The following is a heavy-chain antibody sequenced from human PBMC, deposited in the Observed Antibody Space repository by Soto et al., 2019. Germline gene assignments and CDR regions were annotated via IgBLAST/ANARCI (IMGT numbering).Heavy chain of an antibody. J-gene: IGHJ4*02. V-gene: IGHV1-69*13. D-gene: IGHD3-22*01. CDR1: GGTFSSYA. CDR3: AGYYYASSGYYFDY. CDR2: ITPIFGTA. Sequence: ASVKVSCNASGGTFSSYAISWVRQAPGQGLEWMGGITPIFGTANYAQKFQGRVTITADESTSTAYMELSSLRSEDTAVYYCAGYYYASSGYYFDYWGQGTLVTVSS.